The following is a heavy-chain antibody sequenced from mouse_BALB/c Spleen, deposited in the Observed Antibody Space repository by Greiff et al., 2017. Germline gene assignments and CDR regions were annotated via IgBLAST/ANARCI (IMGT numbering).Heavy chain of an antibody. CDR1: GYSFTDYI. Sequence: VQLQQTGPELVKPGASVKISCKASGYSFTDYIMLWVKQSHGKSLEWIGNINPYYGSTSYNLKFKGKATLTVDKSSSTAYMQLNSLTSEDSAVYYCARKDHRYAFDYWGQGTTLTVSS. CDR2: INPYYGST. CDR3: ARKDHRYAFDY. V-gene: IGHV1-39*01. J-gene: IGHJ2*01. D-gene: IGHD2-14*01.